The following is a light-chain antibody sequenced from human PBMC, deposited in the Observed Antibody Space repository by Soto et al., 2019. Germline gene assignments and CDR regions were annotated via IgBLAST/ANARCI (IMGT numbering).Light chain of an antibody. V-gene: IGKV1-5*01. CDR1: QSINNW. J-gene: IGKJ1*01. Sequence: IQMTNYTSSRYATVVDRVIITCRDSQSINNWLAWYQQKPGKAPKLRIYDVSSLESGVPSRFSGSGSGTEFSLTICSLKPDDPATYYCQQCNPFGTFGQ. CDR2: DVS. CDR3: QQCNPFGT.